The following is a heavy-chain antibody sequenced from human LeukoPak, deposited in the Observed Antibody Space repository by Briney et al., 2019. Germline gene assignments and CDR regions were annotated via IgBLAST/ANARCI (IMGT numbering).Heavy chain of an antibody. J-gene: IGHJ4*02. CDR2: ISFDGMKT. D-gene: IGHD6-13*01. CDR1: GFTLRDYA. CDR3: AKVKAAALGGLDY. V-gene: IGHV3-30*04. Sequence: GGSLRLSCVVSGFTLRDYAMHWVRQAPGKGLEWVAVISFDGMKTYYGDSVRGRFTISRDNSKNTLYLQMNSLRAEDTAVYYCAKVKAAALGGLDYWGQGTLVTVSS.